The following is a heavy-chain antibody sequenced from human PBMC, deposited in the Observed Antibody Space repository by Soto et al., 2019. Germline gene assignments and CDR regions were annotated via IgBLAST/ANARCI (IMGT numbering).Heavy chain of an antibody. D-gene: IGHD3-3*01. V-gene: IGHV1-18*04. CDR1: GYNFSDYG. CDR2: ISSYSGQT. Sequence: ASVKVSCKASGYNFSDYGVNWVRQDPGQGLEWMGWISSYSGQTMIPRKFQGRVTMTTDTPTSTGYMELRGLTSDDTALYYCAMANWSLSYFGMDVWGQGTMVTVYS. J-gene: IGHJ6*02. CDR3: AMANWSLSYFGMDV.